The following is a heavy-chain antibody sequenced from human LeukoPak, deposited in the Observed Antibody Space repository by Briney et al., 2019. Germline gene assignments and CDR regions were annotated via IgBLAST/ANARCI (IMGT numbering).Heavy chain of an antibody. CDR3: ARATHYYDSSGLVY. V-gene: IGHV3-74*01. Sequence: PGGSLRLSCAASGFTFSNYWMHWVRQAPGKGLVWVSRNSDGINTSYADSVKGRFTISRDNAKNTLYLQMNSLRAEDTAVYYCARATHYYDSSGLVYWGQGTLVTVSS. J-gene: IGHJ4*02. CDR1: GFTFSNYW. CDR2: NSDGINT. D-gene: IGHD3-22*01.